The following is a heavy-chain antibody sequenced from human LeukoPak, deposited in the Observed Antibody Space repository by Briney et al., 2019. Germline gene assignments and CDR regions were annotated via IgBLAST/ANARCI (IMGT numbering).Heavy chain of an antibody. CDR2: INPNSDAT. CDR1: GYTFTGYY. J-gene: IGHJ3*02. D-gene: IGHD6-6*01. Sequence: ASVKVSCKASGYTFTGYYIHWVRQAPGQGLEWMGWINPNSDATNYAQKFQGRLTMTGDTSISTAYMELSGLISDDTAVYYCARYDSPSKATFDIWGQGTMVTVSS. CDR3: ARYDSPSKATFDI. V-gene: IGHV1-2*02.